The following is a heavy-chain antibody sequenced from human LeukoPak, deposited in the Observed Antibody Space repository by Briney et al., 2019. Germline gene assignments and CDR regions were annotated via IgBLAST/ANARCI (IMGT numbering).Heavy chain of an antibody. CDR2: IYYSGST. Sequence: SETLSLTCTVSGGSISSSSYYWGWIRQPPGKGLEWIGSIYYSGSTYYNPSLKSRVTISVDTSKNQFSLKLSSVTAADTAVYYCAGDGYNGYFDYWGQGTLVTVSS. CDR3: AGDGYNGYFDY. J-gene: IGHJ4*02. D-gene: IGHD5-24*01. V-gene: IGHV4-39*02. CDR1: GGSISSSSYY.